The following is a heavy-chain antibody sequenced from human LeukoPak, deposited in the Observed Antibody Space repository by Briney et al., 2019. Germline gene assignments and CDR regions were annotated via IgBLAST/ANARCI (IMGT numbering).Heavy chain of an antibody. CDR1: GGSISTNNW. V-gene: IGHV4-4*02. CDR3: AREAAAGSYGGLDY. CDR2: IYHNGNT. D-gene: IGHD6-13*01. J-gene: IGHJ6*04. Sequence: SGTLSLTCAVSGGSISTNNWWHWVRQSPGKGLEWIGEIYHNGNTNYNPSLKSRVTMSVDTSKNQFSLKVNYVTAADTATYYWAREAAAGSYGGLDYGGKGPLFTFS.